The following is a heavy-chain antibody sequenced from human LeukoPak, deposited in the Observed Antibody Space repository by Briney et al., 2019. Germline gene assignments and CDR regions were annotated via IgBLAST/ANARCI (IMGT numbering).Heavy chain of an antibody. V-gene: IGHV1-69*10. Sequence: ASVKVSCKASGGTFSSYAISWVRQAPGQGLEWMGGIIPILGIANYAQKFQGRVTITADKSTSTAYMELSSLRSEDTAVYYCATDNGISGCLDYWGQGTLVTVSS. CDR2: IIPILGIA. J-gene: IGHJ4*02. CDR1: GGTFSSYA. CDR3: ATDNGISGCLDY. D-gene: IGHD2/OR15-2a*01.